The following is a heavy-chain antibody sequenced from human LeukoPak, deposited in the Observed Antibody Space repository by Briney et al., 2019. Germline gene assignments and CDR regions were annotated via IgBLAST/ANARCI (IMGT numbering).Heavy chain of an antibody. CDR2: IWYDGSNK. CDR1: GFTFSSYG. D-gene: IGHD6-19*01. V-gene: IGHV3-33*01. J-gene: IGHJ6*02. CDR3: ARDQVSSGWQSYYYYYGMDV. Sequence: PGRSLRLSCAASGFTFSSYGMHWVRQAQGKGLEWVAVIWYDGSNKYYADSVKGRFTISRDNSKNTLYLQMNSLRAEDTAVYYCARDQVSSGWQSYYYYYGMDVWGQGTTVTVSS.